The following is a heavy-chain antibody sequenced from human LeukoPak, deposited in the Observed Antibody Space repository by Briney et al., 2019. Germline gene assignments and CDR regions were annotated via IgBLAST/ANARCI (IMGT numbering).Heavy chain of an antibody. CDR2: IWYDGSNK. CDR3: AKDQGVYYYYYGMDV. J-gene: IGHJ6*02. D-gene: IGHD3-16*01. Sequence: GRSLRLSCAASGFTFSSYGMHWVRQAPGKGLEWVAVIWYDGSNKYYADSVKGRFTISRDNSKNTLYLQMNSLRAEDTAVYYCAKDQGVYYYYYGMDVWGQGTTVTVSS. CDR1: GFTFSSYG. V-gene: IGHV3-33*06.